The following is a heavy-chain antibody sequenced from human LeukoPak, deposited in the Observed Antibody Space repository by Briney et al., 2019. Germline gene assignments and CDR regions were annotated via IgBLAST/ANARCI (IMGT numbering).Heavy chain of an antibody. J-gene: IGHJ5*02. CDR3: ARDISGSALNWFDP. CDR2: ISAYNGNT. Sequence: ASVKVSCKASGYTFTSYGISRVRQAPGQGLEWMGWISAYNGNTNYAQKLQGRVTMTTDTSTSTAYMELRSLRSDDTAVYYCARDISGSALNWFDPWGQGTLVTVSS. D-gene: IGHD5-12*01. V-gene: IGHV1-18*01. CDR1: GYTFTSYG.